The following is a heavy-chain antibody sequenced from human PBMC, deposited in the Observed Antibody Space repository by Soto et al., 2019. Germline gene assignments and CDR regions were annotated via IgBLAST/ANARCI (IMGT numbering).Heavy chain of an antibody. Sequence: QVQLQQWGAGLLKPSETLSLTCAVYGGSFSGYYWSWIHQPPGKGLEWLGEINHSGSTNYNPSLKSRVTISVDTSKNQFALKVSSVTAADTAVYYCARGVAARPYYYYGMDVWGQGTTVSVSS. D-gene: IGHD6-6*01. CDR2: INHSGST. J-gene: IGHJ6*02. V-gene: IGHV4-34*01. CDR3: ARGVAARPYYYYGMDV. CDR1: GGSFSGYY.